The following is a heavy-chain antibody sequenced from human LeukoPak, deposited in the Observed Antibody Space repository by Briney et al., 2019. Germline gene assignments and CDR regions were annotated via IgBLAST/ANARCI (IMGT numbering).Heavy chain of an antibody. J-gene: IGHJ5*02. Sequence: SETLSLTCSVSGGFISSGGYYWSWLPQPAGKGLEWIGRIYTGGSTNYNPSLKSRVTMSVDTSKNQFSLKLTSVTAADTAVYYCARTSTVTTAFDIWGQGTLVTVSS. V-gene: IGHV4-61*02. D-gene: IGHD4-11*01. CDR3: ARTSTVTTAFDI. CDR2: IYTGGST. CDR1: GGFISSGGYY.